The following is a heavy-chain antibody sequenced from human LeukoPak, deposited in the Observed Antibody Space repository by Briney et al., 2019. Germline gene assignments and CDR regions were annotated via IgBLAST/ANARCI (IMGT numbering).Heavy chain of an antibody. J-gene: IGHJ4*02. CDR1: GFTFSSSW. D-gene: IGHD5/OR15-5a*01. V-gene: IGHV3-7*01. Sequence: GWSLRLSCVASGFTFSSSWMNWVRQAPGKGLEGVANIKYDGSEEYYVDSVKGRFTISRDNAQNSLYLQMNNLRAEDTAVYYCARDVYRSFDYWGQGTLVTVSS. CDR2: IKYDGSEE. CDR3: ARDVYRSFDY.